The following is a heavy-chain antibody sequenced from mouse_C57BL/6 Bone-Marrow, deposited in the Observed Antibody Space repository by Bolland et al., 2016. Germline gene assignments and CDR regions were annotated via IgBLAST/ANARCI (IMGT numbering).Heavy chain of an antibody. CDR2: SN. J-gene: IGHJ3*01. D-gene: IGHD1-1*01. Sequence: SNNYNPSLKNRISITRDTSKNQFFLKLNSVTTEDTATYYCARDRAYYGSSFDYWGQGTLV. CDR3: ARDRAYYGSSFDY. V-gene: IGHV3-6*01.